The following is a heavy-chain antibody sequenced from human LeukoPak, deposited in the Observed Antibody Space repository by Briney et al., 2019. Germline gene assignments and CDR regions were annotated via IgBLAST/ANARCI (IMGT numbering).Heavy chain of an antibody. D-gene: IGHD3-22*01. J-gene: IGHJ4*02. CDR2: IYYSGST. V-gene: IGHV4-30-4*01. CDR1: GGSISSGDYY. Sequence: PSETLSLTCTVSGGSISSGDYYWSWIRQPPGKGLEWIGYIYYSGSTYYNPSLKSRVTISVDTSKNQFSLKLSSVTAADTAVYYCARASDYYDSSGPENCWGQGTLVTVSS. CDR3: ARASDYYDSSGPENC.